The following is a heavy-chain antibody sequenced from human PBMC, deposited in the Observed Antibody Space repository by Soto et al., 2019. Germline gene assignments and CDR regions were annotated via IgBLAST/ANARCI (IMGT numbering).Heavy chain of an antibody. CDR3: AKGHSDYQGDYNYYGMDV. CDR1: GFSNYA. V-gene: IGHV3-23*01. CDR2: STGAGGST. D-gene: IGHD4-4*01. J-gene: IGHJ6*02. Sequence: EVQLLESGGGLVQPGGSLRLSCAVSGFSNYAMSWVRQAPGKGLQWVAASTGAGGSTYKVDSVKGRFTISRDNSKKTVYLQLDGLRAEDTAIYYCAKGHSDYQGDYNYYGMDVWGQGTTVTVSS.